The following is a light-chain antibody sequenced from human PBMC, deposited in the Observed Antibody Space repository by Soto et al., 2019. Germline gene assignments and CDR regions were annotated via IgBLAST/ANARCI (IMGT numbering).Light chain of an antibody. Sequence: QSVLTQPASVSGSPGQSITISCTGTSSDIGSHNYVSWYQQHPGKAPKVMIYEVSYRPSGVSNRFSGSKSANTASLTISGLQPEDEADYYCSSYTSSHTHVFGTGTKVTVL. V-gene: IGLV2-14*01. CDR2: EVS. CDR1: SSDIGSHNY. J-gene: IGLJ1*01. CDR3: SSYTSSHTHV.